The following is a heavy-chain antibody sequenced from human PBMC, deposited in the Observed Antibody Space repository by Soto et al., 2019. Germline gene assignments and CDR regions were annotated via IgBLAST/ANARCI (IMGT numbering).Heavy chain of an antibody. CDR2: IIPIFGTA. CDR3: ARAHYYDSSGSIDSLDY. Sequence: ASVKVSCKASGGTFSSYAISWVRQAPGQGLEWMGGIIPIFGTANYAQKFQGRVTITADESTSTAYMELSSLRSEDTAVYYCARAHYYDSSGSIDSLDYWGQGTLVTVSS. J-gene: IGHJ4*02. V-gene: IGHV1-69*13. CDR1: GGTFSSYA. D-gene: IGHD3-22*01.